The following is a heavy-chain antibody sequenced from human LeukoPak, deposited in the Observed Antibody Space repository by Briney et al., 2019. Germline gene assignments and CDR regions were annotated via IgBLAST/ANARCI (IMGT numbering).Heavy chain of an antibody. Sequence: GGSLRLSCAASGFTFITNDMTWVRQAPGKGLEWVSVLYSDGNTKYSDSVQGRFTISGDNSKNTLYLEMNSLSPDDTAVYYCARGVEPLAANTLAYWGQGTLVTVSA. CDR2: LYSDGNT. V-gene: IGHV3-53*01. D-gene: IGHD1-14*01. J-gene: IGHJ4*02. CDR1: GFTFITND. CDR3: ARGVEPLAANTLAY.